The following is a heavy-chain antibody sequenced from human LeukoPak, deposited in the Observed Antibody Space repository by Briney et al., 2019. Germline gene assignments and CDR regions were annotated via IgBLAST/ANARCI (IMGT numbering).Heavy chain of an antibody. J-gene: IGHJ6*03. CDR2: IKQDGSEK. CDR1: GFTFSSYW. D-gene: IGHD6-13*01. CDR3: ARVKQQLVRLLGRDTTYYYYYYMDV. V-gene: IGHV3-7*01. Sequence: PGGSLRLSCAGSGFTFSSYWMSWVRQAPGKGLEWVANIKQDGSEKYYVDSVKGRFTISRDNAKNSLFLQMNSLRAEDTAVYFCARVKQQLVRLLGRDTTYYYYYYMDVWGKGTTVTVSS.